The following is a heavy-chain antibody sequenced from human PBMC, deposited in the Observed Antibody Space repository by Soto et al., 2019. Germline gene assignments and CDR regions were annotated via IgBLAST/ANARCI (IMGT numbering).Heavy chain of an antibody. Sequence: GGSLRLSCAVSGFTFSNYAIHWVRQAPGKGLEWVAVISSDGINKYYADSVKGRFTISRDNSKNTLYLQMSSLIDEDTAVYYCARDRDGENYHHYGVDVWGLGTTVNGSS. D-gene: IGHD4-17*01. J-gene: IGHJ6*02. V-gene: IGHV3-30-3*01. CDR2: ISSDGINK. CDR1: GFTFSNYA. CDR3: ARDRDGENYHHYGVDV.